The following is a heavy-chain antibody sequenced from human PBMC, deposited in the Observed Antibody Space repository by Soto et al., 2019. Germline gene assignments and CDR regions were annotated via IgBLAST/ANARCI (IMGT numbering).Heavy chain of an antibody. CDR1: GFTFTMYG. CDR2: INPYNGNT. J-gene: IGHJ6*04. Sequence: QVQLVQSGAEVKKPGASVKVSCKASGFTFTMYGITWVRQAPGQGLEWMGWINPYNGNTNYAQKFQGRVTMTTDTSTRTGYMELRSLRSDGTAVYYCARVVAAAPVYYGMDVWGEGTTVTVAS. CDR3: ARVVAAAPVYYGMDV. V-gene: IGHV1-18*01. D-gene: IGHD2-15*01.